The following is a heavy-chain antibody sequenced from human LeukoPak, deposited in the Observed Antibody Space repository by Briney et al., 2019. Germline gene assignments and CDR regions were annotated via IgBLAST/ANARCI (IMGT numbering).Heavy chain of an antibody. D-gene: IGHD6-19*01. Sequence: GAPVRVSCKVSGYTLTELSMHWVRQAPGKGLEWMGGFDPEDGETIYAQKFQGRVTMTEDTSTDTAYMELSSLRSEDTAVYYCATLGSGWYNYWGQGTLVTVSS. CDR2: FDPEDGET. CDR3: ATLGSGWYNY. CDR1: GYTLTELS. V-gene: IGHV1-24*01. J-gene: IGHJ4*02.